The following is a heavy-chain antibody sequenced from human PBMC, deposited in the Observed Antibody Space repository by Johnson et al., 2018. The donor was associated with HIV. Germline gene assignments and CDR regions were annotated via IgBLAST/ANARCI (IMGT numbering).Heavy chain of an antibody. CDR2: INTAGGSA. CDR1: GFTFNTYW. Sequence: VQLVESGGGLVQPGGSLRLSCAVSGFTFNTYWMHWVRQAPGKGLVWVARINTAGGSASYVASVKGRFTVSRDNAKNTLYLQRNSLRADDTAVYYCAREGPSERAGFNIWGQGTMVTVSS. CDR3: AREGPSERAGFNI. J-gene: IGHJ3*02. V-gene: IGHV3-74*01.